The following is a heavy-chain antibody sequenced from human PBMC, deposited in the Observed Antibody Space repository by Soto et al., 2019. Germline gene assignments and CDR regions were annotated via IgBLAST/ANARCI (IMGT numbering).Heavy chain of an antibody. D-gene: IGHD3-22*01. J-gene: IGHJ4*02. CDR3: ARSREMYYYDSSGYYAH. CDR1: GDSISTSYY. Sequence: SETLSLTCTVSGDSISTSYYWNWIRQSPGKELEWIGHVSFSGSTSYNPSLKSRVTISVDTSKNQLSLKLSSVTAADTAVYYCARSREMYYYDSSGYYAHWGQGTLVTVSS. CDR2: VSFSGST. V-gene: IGHV4-59*01.